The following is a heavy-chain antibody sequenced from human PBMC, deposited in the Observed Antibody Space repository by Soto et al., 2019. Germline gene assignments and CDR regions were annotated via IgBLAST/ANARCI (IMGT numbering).Heavy chain of an antibody. Sequence: GGSLRLSCAASGFTFSSYGMHWVRQAPGKGLEWVAVISYDGSNKYYADSVKGRFTISRDNYKNTLYLQMNSLRAEDTAVYYCAKDLITAARPDFFDYWGQGTLVTVSS. V-gene: IGHV3-30*18. CDR3: AKDLITAARPDFFDY. CDR2: ISYDGSNK. D-gene: IGHD6-6*01. J-gene: IGHJ4*02. CDR1: GFTFSSYG.